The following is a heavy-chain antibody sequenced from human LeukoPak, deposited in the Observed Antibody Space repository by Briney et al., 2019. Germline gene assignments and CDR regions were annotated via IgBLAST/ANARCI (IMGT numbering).Heavy chain of an antibody. V-gene: IGHV1-2*02. D-gene: IGHD3-3*01. CDR3: ARVGSRYYDFWSGYGH. Sequence: ASVTVSCKASGYTFTSYYMHWVRQAPGQGLEWMGWINPNSGGTNYAQKFQGRVTMTRDTSISTAYMELSRLRSDDTAVYYCARVGSRYYDFWSGYGHWGQGTLVTVSS. J-gene: IGHJ4*02. CDR1: GYTFTSYY. CDR2: INPNSGGT.